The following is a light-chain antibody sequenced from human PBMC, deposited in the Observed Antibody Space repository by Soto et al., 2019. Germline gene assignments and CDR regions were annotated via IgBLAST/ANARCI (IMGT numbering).Light chain of an antibody. CDR1: QSISSSF. Sequence: EFVLTQSPGKLSLSPGERATLSCRASQSISSSFLAWYQQKPGQAPRLLIYGASSRGTGVPDRFSGSGSGTDFTLTISSREPEDFAVYSCQQYGSSPPLTFGGGTKVEIK. V-gene: IGKV3-20*01. CDR3: QQYGSSPPLT. J-gene: IGKJ4*01. CDR2: GAS.